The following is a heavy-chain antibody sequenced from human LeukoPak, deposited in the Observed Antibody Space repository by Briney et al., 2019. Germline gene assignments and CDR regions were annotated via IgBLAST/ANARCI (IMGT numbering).Heavy chain of an antibody. J-gene: IGHJ4*02. CDR1: GYNFNELS. CDR3: ARDQPVRGVIDFDY. CDR2: FDPEDGET. D-gene: IGHD3-10*01. Sequence: ASVKVSCKVSGYNFNELSMHWVRQAPGKGLEWMGGFDPEDGETIYAQKFQGRVTMTEDTSTDTAYMELSSLRSEDTAVYYCARDQPVRGVIDFDYWGQGTLVTVSS. V-gene: IGHV1-24*01.